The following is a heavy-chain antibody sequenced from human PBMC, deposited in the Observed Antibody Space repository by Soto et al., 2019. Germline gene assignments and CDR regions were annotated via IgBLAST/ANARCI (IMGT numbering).Heavy chain of an antibody. V-gene: IGHV3-48*02. CDR2: ISSTRNTI. J-gene: IGHJ4*02. CDR1: GFTFSSCS. Sequence: GGSLRLSCAASGFTFSSCSMNWVRHAQGRGLGWVSYISSTRNTIYHADCVSSRFTISRDNAKNTLYLQMNSLRDEDTAVYYCTTYSSGSDYFDSWGQGTLVTVSS. D-gene: IGHD6-19*01. CDR3: TTYSSGSDYFDS.